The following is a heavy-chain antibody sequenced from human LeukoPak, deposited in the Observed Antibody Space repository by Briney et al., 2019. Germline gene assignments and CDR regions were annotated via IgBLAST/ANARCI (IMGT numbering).Heavy chain of an antibody. CDR2: ISWNSGSM. D-gene: IGHD4-23*01. J-gene: IGHJ4*02. V-gene: IGHV3-9*01. CDR3: AKDSMRLRWYGFDY. CDR1: GFSFNDYA. Sequence: GGSLRLSCAASGFSFNDYAMHRVRQVPGKGLEWVSGISWNSGSMGYADSVKGRFTISRDNAKNSLYLQMNSLRGEDTALYYCAKDSMRLRWYGFDYWGQGTLVTVSS.